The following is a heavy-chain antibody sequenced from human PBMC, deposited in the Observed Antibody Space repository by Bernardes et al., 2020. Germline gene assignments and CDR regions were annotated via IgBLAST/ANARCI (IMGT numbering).Heavy chain of an antibody. D-gene: IGHD6-19*01. Sequence: SHTLSLMCTVSGGFISSGRDYWGWLRQPPGKGLEWIGSVYYSGRTYYNPSLKSRVTISVDTSKNQFSLKLSSVTAADAAVYYCARPRNSGWYSGAFDMCGQGIMVTVSS. V-gene: IGHV4-39*01. J-gene: IGHJ3*02. CDR1: GGFISSGRDY. CDR3: ARPRNSGWYSGAFDM. CDR2: VYYSGRT.